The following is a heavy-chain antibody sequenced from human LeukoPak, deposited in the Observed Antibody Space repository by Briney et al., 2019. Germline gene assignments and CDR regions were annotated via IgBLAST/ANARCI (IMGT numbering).Heavy chain of an antibody. CDR1: GYSISTSYY. CDR3: AREGEPGEYWFDP. Sequence: SETLSLTCTVSGYSISTSYYWGWIRQPPGKGLEWIGSIYHSGNTYYNLSLKSRVTISVDTSKNQFSLKLSSVTAADTAVYYCAREGEPGEYWFDPWGQGTLVTVSS. V-gene: IGHV4-38-2*02. CDR2: IYHSGNT. D-gene: IGHD3-16*01. J-gene: IGHJ5*02.